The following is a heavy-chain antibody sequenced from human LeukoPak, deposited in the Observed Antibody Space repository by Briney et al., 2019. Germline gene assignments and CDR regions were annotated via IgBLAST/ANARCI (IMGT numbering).Heavy chain of an antibody. Sequence: GGSLRLSCAASGFTLSSYGMNWVRQAPGKGLGWVSYISSSSSTKYFADSVKGRFTVSRDNARNSLYLQMNSLRDDDTAVYYCARAIYDSSGFGDYWGQGTLVTVSS. D-gene: IGHD3-22*01. CDR2: ISSSSSTK. CDR1: GFTLSSYG. J-gene: IGHJ4*02. V-gene: IGHV3-48*02. CDR3: ARAIYDSSGFGDY.